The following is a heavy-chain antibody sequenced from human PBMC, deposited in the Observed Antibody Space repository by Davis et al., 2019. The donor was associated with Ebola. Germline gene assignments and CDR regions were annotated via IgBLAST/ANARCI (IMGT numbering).Heavy chain of an antibody. D-gene: IGHD2-8*01. CDR1: GGSFSGYY. J-gene: IGHJ5*02. CDR3: ARGRDCTNGVCYRSSWFDP. V-gene: IGHV4-34*01. Sequence: MPSETLSLTCAVYGGSFSGYYWSWIRQPPGKGLEWIGEINHRGSPNYNPSLKSRVTISVDTSKNQFSLKLSSVTAADTAVYYCARGRDCTNGVCYRSSWFDPWGQGTLVTVSS. CDR2: INHRGSP.